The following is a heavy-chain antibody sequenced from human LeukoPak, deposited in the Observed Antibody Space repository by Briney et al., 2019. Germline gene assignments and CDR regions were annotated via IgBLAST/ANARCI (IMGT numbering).Heavy chain of an antibody. CDR3: ARGASVDS. V-gene: IGHV3-7*01. Sequence: PGGSLRLSCAASGFIFSDSWMHWVRQAPGKGLEWVANVMQDGSAKFYVDSVKGRFTVSRDNVKNSLYLQMNSLTAEDTAVYYCARGASVDSWGQGTLVVVSS. CDR1: GFIFSDSW. J-gene: IGHJ5*01. CDR2: VMQDGSAK.